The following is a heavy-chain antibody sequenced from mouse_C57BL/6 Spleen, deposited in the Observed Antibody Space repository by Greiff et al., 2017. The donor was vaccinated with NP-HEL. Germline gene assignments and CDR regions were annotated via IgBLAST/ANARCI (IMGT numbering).Heavy chain of an antibody. D-gene: IGHD2-14*01. CDR2: IHPNSGST. Sequence: VQLQQPGAELVKPGASVKLSCKASGYTFTSYWMHWVKQRPGPGLEWIGMIHPNSGSTNYNEKFKSKATLTVDKSSSTAYMQLSSLTSEDSAVYYCATLGTRGFAYWGQGTLVTVSA. CDR1: GYTFTSYW. V-gene: IGHV1-64*01. CDR3: ATLGTRGFAY. J-gene: IGHJ3*01.